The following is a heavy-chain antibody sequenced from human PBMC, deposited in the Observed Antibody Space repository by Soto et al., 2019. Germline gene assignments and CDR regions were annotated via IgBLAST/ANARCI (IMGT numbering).Heavy chain of an antibody. D-gene: IGHD5-12*01. CDR1: GFSLSSSERC. Sequence: SGPTLVNPTQTRTLTCTFSGFSLSSSERCGSCIRHHAGEAKEWHAQINWHNDKFYSTSLKTRLTIAKDTSKNHLVLTVTNMDPVDTATYYCARTRFSGYKNQVAYCGQATVV. J-gene: IGHJ4*02. CDR3: ARTRFSGYKNQVAY. CDR2: INWHNDK. V-gene: IGHV2-70*17.